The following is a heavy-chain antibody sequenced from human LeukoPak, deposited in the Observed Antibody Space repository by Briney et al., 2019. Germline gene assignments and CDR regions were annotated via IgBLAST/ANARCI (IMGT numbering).Heavy chain of an antibody. CDR1: VYTLTCYY. D-gene: IGHD6-19*01. J-gene: IGHJ4*02. CDR2: INPNRGGT. CDR3: ARGYSSGLFDY. V-gene: IGHV1-2*02. Sequence: GASLKVSSMASVYTLTCYYMHWAGPARRQGLDWMGLINPNRGGTNYAQKFQGRVNMTRDTSISPAYMELSRLRSDDTAVYYCARGYSSGLFDYWGQGTLVTVSS.